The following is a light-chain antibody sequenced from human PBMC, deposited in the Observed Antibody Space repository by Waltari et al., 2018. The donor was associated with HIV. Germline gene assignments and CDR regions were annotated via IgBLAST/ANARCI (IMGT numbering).Light chain of an antibody. V-gene: IGKV1-5*03. CDR1: QSISNW. J-gene: IGKJ5*01. CDR2: KTS. CDR3: QQFHRYPVT. Sequence: DIQMTQSPSTLSVSVGDRVTITCRASQSISNWLAWYQQKPAKAPKLLVYKTSSLESGVPSRFSGSGSGTEFTLTISSLQPDDFATYYCQQFHRYPVTFGQGTRLEIK.